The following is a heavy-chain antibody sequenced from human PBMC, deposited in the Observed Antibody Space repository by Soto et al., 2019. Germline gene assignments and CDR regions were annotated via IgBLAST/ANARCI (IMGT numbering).Heavy chain of an antibody. V-gene: IGHV3-23*01. CDR1: GFTFSSFG. Sequence: EVHLLESGGGLVQPGGSLRLSCATSGFTFSSFGMTWFRQAPGRGLEWVSSVTANGANTYYADSVKGRFTISRDSSKSILYLQMNSLRAEDTAKYYGAKGDPKWDMGLIDYWGQGALVTVSS. D-gene: IGHD2-8*01. J-gene: IGHJ4*02. CDR3: AKGDPKWDMGLIDY. CDR2: VTANGANT.